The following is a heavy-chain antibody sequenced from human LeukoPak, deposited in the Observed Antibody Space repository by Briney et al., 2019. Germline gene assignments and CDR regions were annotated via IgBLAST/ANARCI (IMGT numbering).Heavy chain of an antibody. V-gene: IGHV3-23*01. CDR2: ISGSGGST. D-gene: IGHD3-9*01. J-gene: IGHJ4*02. CDR3: AKDLYFDWLYSPELFDY. Sequence: PGGSLRLSCAASGFTFSRFGMNWIRQAPGKGLEWLSLISGSGGSTYYADSVKGRFTISRDNSKNTLYLQMNSLRAEDTAVYYCAKDLYFDWLYSPELFDYWGQGTLVTVSS. CDR1: GFTFSRFG.